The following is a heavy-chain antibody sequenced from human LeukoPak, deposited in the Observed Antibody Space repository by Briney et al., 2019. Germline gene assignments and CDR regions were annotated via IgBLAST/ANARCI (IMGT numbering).Heavy chain of an antibody. D-gene: IGHD4-17*01. CDR2: IYYSGST. Sequence: SETLSLTCNVSGGSVSSGDHYWSWIRQPPGKGLEWIGYIYYSGSTYYNPSLKSRVTISLDTSKNQFSLKLSSVTAADTAVYFCARDQIDDYGDRRSSSYYYGMDVWGQGTTVTVSS. CDR3: ARDQIDDYGDRRSSSYYYGMDV. CDR1: GGSVSSGDHY. J-gene: IGHJ6*02. V-gene: IGHV4-30-4*01.